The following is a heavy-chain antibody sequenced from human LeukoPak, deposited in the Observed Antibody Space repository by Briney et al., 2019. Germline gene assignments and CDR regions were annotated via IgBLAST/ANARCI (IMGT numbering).Heavy chain of an antibody. CDR2: ISGNGGST. Sequence: GGSLRLSCAASGFTFSKYAMNWVRQAPGKGLEWVSIISGNGGSTYYADSVKGRFTISRDNSKNTLYLQMNSLRAEDTAVYYCARDGSMRSSWYNDYWGQGTLVTVSS. J-gene: IGHJ4*02. V-gene: IGHV3-23*01. CDR3: ARDGSMRSSWYNDY. D-gene: IGHD6-13*01. CDR1: GFTFSKYA.